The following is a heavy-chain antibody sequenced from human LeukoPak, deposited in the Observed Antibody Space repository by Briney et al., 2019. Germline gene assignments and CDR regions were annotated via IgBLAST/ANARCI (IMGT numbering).Heavy chain of an antibody. CDR1: GGTFSSYA. D-gene: IGHD2-21*02. CDR3: AVGRGDCYYCIDS. Sequence: PVKVSCKGAGGTFSSYAISWVRRAPGQGLEWMGRIIPSFGIANYSQKFQGRVTITADKSTSTAYMELSGLRSEDTAVYYCAVGRGDCYYCIDSWGQGTLVTVSS. CDR2: IIPSFGIA. V-gene: IGHV1-69*04. J-gene: IGHJ4*02.